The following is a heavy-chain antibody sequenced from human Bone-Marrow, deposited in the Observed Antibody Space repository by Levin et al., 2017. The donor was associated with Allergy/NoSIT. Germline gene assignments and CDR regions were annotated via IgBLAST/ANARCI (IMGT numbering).Heavy chain of an antibody. Sequence: GESLKISCAASGFTFSSYEMNWVRQAPGKGLEWVSYISSSGSTIYYADSVKGRFTISRDNAKNSLYLQMNSLRAEDTAVYYCARIGWALRVIYYYYMDVWGKGTTVTVSS. CDR3: ARIGWALRVIYYYYMDV. J-gene: IGHJ6*03. V-gene: IGHV3-48*03. CDR2: ISSSGSTI. CDR1: GFTFSSYE. D-gene: IGHD3-16*02.